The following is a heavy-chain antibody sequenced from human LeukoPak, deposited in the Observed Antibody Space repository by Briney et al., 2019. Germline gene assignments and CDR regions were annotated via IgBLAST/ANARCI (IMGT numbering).Heavy chain of an antibody. CDR3: ARDSSSAYEKCGY. Sequence: ASVKVSCKASGYTFTSYGISWVRQAPGQGLEWMGWISPYNGNTNYAQKLQGRVTMTTDTPTSTVYMEVRGLRSDDTAVYYCARDSSSAYEKCGYWGQGTLVTVSS. J-gene: IGHJ4*02. V-gene: IGHV1-18*01. CDR1: GYTFTSYG. CDR2: ISPYNGNT. D-gene: IGHD3-22*01.